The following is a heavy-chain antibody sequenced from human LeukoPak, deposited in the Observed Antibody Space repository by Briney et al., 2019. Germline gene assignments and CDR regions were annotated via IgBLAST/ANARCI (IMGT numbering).Heavy chain of an antibody. J-gene: IGHJ3*02. CDR2: ISGSGDGT. V-gene: IGHV3-23*01. CDR3: AKELAAVGAGAFDI. CDR1: GFTFSNYA. D-gene: IGHD6-13*01. Sequence: GGSLRLSCAASGFTFSNYAMSWVRQAPGEGLEWVSAISGSGDGTFYADSVKGRFTISRDNSKNTLYLQINSLRAEDTAVYYCAKELAAVGAGAFDIWGQGTMVTVSS.